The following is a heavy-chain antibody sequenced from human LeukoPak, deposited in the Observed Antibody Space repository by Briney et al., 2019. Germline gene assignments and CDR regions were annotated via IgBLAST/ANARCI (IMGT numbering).Heavy chain of an antibody. CDR2: IYYSGST. CDR3: ARGLCSGGSCGNWFDP. J-gene: IGHJ5*02. V-gene: IGHV4-30-4*01. Sequence: SQTLSLTCTVSGGSISSGDYYWSWIRQPPGKGLEWIGYIYYSGSTYYNPSLKSRVTISVDTSKSQFSLKLSSVTAADTAVYYCARGLCSGGSCGNWFDPWGQGTLVTVSS. CDR1: GGSISSGDYY. D-gene: IGHD2-15*01.